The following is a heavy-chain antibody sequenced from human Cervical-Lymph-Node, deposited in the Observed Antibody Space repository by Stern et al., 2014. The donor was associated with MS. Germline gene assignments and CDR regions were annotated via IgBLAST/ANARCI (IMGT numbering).Heavy chain of an antibody. D-gene: IGHD3-3*01. Sequence: QLVESGSGLVKPSQTLSLTCTVSGASISSGGYTWSWIRQPPGKGLEWIGYIYEDGSSYYNPSLKSRATISLDTSKNQFFLRLTSMSAADTAVYYCARVVRFLEWVPFDPWGQGTLVTVSS. CDR2: IYEDGSS. J-gene: IGHJ5*02. CDR3: ARVVRFLEWVPFDP. CDR1: GASISSGGYT. V-gene: IGHV4-30-2*01.